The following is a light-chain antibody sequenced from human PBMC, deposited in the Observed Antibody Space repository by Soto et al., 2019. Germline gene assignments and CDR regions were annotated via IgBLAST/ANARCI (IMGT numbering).Light chain of an antibody. J-gene: IGKJ4*01. CDR2: ASS. V-gene: IGKV3D-15*01. CDR1: QNVDTK. Sequence: VMTQSPAKLSESPGEGVTLFCRACQNVDTKLAWYQMKPGQAPRLLIYASSTRAAGIPGTFSGSGSGTQFSLTISSVQSEDSALYYCQQYYHWGLSFGGGTKVEI. CDR3: QQYYHWGLS.